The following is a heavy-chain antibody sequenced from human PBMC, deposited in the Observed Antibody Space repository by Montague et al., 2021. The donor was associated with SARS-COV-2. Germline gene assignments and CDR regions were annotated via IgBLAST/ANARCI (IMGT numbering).Heavy chain of an antibody. CDR1: IGSISSGSYY. Sequence: TLSLTCTVSIGSISSGSYYWSWIRQPAGKGLEWIGRIYTSGSTNYNPSPKSRVTISVDTSKNQFSLKLSSVTAADTAVYYCARDGYSSGWNGLHWFDTWGQGTPVTVSS. CDR3: ARDGYSSGWNGLHWFDT. J-gene: IGHJ5*02. D-gene: IGHD6-25*01. CDR2: IYTSGST. V-gene: IGHV4-61*02.